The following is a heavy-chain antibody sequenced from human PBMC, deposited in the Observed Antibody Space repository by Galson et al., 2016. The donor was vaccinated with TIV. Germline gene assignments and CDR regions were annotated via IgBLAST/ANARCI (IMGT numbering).Heavy chain of an antibody. CDR2: INWNGRKT. CDR3: TRNPAEMRKESDYYDY. CDR1: SA. D-gene: IGHD5-24*01. V-gene: IGHV3-20*03. J-gene: IGHJ4*02. Sequence: SAFTWVRQVPGKGLEWVCDINWNGRKTRYRDSVTGRFTVSRDNGKKTLYLQLSSLRTEDTGLYYCTRNPAEMRKESDYYDYWGQGTLVTVSS.